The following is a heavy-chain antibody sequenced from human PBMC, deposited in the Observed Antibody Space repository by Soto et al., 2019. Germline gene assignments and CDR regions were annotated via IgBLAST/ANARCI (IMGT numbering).Heavy chain of an antibody. Sequence: QVQLVQSGAEVRKPGASVKVSCKTFGYTFSRSGISWVRQAPGQGLEWMGWISTYNGDANYAQKLQGRVTMTTDTSTSTAFMELGSLTSDDTAVYYCARSGSVPYYYYGLDVWGQGTTVTVSS. CDR1: GYTFSRSG. D-gene: IGHD1-26*01. CDR2: ISTYNGDA. CDR3: ARSGSVPYYYYGLDV. J-gene: IGHJ6*02. V-gene: IGHV1-18*01.